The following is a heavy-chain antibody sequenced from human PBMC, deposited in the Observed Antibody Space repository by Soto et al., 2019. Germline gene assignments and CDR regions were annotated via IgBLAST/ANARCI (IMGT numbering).Heavy chain of an antibody. CDR3: ARTGYCSGGRCYRRVYYYDGMAV. Sequence: QVQLVQSGAEVKKPGASVKVSCKASGYTFTSYGISWVRQAPGQGLEWMGWISAYTGNTNYAQKLQGRVTMTTNTATSTAYMELRSLRSDDTAVYYCARTGYCSGGRCYRRVYYYDGMAVWGQGTTVAVSS. J-gene: IGHJ6*02. CDR2: ISAYTGNT. D-gene: IGHD2-15*01. CDR1: GYTFTSYG. V-gene: IGHV1-18*01.